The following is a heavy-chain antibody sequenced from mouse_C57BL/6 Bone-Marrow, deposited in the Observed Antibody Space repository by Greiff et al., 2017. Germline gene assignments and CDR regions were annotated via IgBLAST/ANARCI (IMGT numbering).Heavy chain of an antibody. D-gene: IGHD2-5*01. Sequence: VQLKQSGAELVRPGSSVKMSCKTSGYTFTSYGINWVKQRPGQGLEWIGYIYIGNGYTEYNEKFKGKATLTSDTSSSTAYMQLSSLTSEDSAIYFCAKGPPYYSNYENYFDYWGQGTTLTVSS. J-gene: IGHJ2*01. V-gene: IGHV1-58*01. CDR1: GYTFTSYG. CDR3: AKGPPYYSNYENYFDY. CDR2: IYIGNGYT.